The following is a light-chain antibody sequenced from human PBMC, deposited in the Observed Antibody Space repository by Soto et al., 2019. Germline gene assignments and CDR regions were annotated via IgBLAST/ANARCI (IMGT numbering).Light chain of an antibody. V-gene: IGKV3-15*01. CDR3: QQYDTWPRT. CDR1: QSVSSD. CDR2: GAS. Sequence: EIVLTQSPATLSSFPGDRATLSCRASQSVSSDLAWYHQKPGQAPRLLIYGASTRATAVPARFTASGSGTEFTLSISSLQSDDFGVYYCQQYDTWPRTFGQGTKVDIK. J-gene: IGKJ1*01.